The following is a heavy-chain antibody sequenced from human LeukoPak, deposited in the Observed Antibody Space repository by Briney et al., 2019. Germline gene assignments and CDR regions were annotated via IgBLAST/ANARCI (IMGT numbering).Heavy chain of an antibody. J-gene: IGHJ4*02. CDR3: ARDYGSGYDSLFHFDY. CDR1: GGSISSYY. CDR2: IYYSGST. Sequence: KPSETLSLTCTVSGGSISSYYWSWIRQPPGKGLEWIGYIYYSGSTNYNPSLKSRVTISVDRSKNQFSLKLSSVTAADTAVYYCARDYGSGYDSLFHFDYWGQGTLVTVSS. V-gene: IGHV4-59*12. D-gene: IGHD5-12*01.